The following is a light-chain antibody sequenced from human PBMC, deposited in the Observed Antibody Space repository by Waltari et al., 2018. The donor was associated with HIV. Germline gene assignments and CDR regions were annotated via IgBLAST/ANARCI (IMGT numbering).Light chain of an antibody. CDR2: VAS. J-gene: IGKJ1*01. Sequence: QLTQPPSSLSASVGYRLTITCRASQTISSFLNWYHQKPGKTPKLLIYVASSLQSGVPSRFSGSGSGTDFTLTISSLQPEDFGTYYCQQSYTTPTWTFGQGTKVEIK. CDR1: QTISSF. V-gene: IGKV1-39*01. CDR3: QQSYTTPTWT.